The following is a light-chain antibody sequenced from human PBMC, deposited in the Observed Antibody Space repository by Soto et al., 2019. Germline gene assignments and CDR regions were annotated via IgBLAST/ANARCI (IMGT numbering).Light chain of an antibody. CDR3: QAYDYTLTASV. Sequence: QSVLTQPPSVSGAPGQRVTISCTGSSSNFGAGYDVHWYQQLPGAAPKLVIFGNRNRPSGVPERFSGSKSGTSASLAITGLQAEDEADYYCQAYDYTLTASVFGGGTKVTVL. V-gene: IGLV1-40*01. CDR1: SSNFGAGYD. CDR2: GNR. J-gene: IGLJ3*02.